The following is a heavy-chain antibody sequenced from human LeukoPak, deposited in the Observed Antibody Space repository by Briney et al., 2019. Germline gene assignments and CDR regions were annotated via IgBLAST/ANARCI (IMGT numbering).Heavy chain of an antibody. CDR3: AELGFTMIGGV. CDR1: GFTFSSYA. D-gene: IGHD3-10*02. V-gene: IGHV3-23*01. J-gene: IGHJ6*04. Sequence: GGSLRLSCVASGFTFSSYAMSWVRQAPGKGLEWVSAISGSGGSTYYADSVKGRFTISRDNAKNSLYLQMNSLRAEDTAVYYCAELGFTMIGGVWGKGTTVTISS. CDR2: ISGSGGST.